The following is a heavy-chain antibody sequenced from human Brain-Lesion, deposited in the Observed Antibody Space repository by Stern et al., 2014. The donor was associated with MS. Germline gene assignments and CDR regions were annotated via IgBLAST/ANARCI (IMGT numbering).Heavy chain of an antibody. D-gene: IGHD2-21*01. CDR3: VGGLGF. V-gene: IGHV3-43D*03. CDR1: GSTFDDYA. Sequence: QLVESGGVVVQPGGSLRLSCAASGSTFDDYAMHWVRQAPGKGLEWVSLITWDGGSTSYTDSVKGRFSISRDNRKSFLYLQMNSLRPEDTALYYCVGGLGFWGRGTLVTVSS. CDR2: ITWDGGST. J-gene: IGHJ4*02.